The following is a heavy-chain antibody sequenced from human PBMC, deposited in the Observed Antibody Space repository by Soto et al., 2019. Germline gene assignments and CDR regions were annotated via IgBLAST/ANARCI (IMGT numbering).Heavy chain of an antibody. CDR2: INAGNGNT. J-gene: IGHJ6*02. D-gene: IGHD3-22*01. Sequence: GASVKVSCKASGYTFTSYAMHWVRQAPGQRLEWMGWINAGNGNTKYSQKFQGRVTITRDTSASTAYMELSSLRSEDTAVYYCATINRDYYDSSGYYPEVYYYYYYGMAVWGQGITVTVSS. CDR3: ATINRDYYDSSGYYPEVYYYYYYGMAV. V-gene: IGHV1-3*01. CDR1: GYTFTSYA.